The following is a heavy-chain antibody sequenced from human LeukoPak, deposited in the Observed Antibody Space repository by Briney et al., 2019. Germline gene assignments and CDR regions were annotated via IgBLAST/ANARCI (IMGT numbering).Heavy chain of an antibody. V-gene: IGHV3-30*04. D-gene: IGHD2-2*01. J-gene: IGHJ6*04. CDR2: ISYDGSNE. CDR1: GFTFSSYV. CDR3: AKDAMNSPV. Sequence: GGSLRLSCAASGFTFSSYVMHWVRQAPGKGLEWVAIISYDGSNEYYADSVKGRFTISRDNSKNTLYLQMNSLRAEDTAVYYCAKDAMNSPVWGKGTTVTVSS.